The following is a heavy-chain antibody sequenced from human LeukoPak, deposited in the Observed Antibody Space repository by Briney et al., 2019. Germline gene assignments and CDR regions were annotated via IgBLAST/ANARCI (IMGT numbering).Heavy chain of an antibody. CDR3: ASSVGYCSSTSCPLFDY. D-gene: IGHD2-2*01. CDR2: ISSNGGST. CDR1: GFTFSSYS. Sequence: GGSLRLSCAASGFTFSSYSMNWVRQAPGKGLEYVSAISSNGGSTYYANSVKGRFTISRDNSKNTLYLQMGSLRAEDMAVYYCASSVGYCSSTSCPLFDYWGQGTLVTVSS. J-gene: IGHJ4*02. V-gene: IGHV3-64*01.